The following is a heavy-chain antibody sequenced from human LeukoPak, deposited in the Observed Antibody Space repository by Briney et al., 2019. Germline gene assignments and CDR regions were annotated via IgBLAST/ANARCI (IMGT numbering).Heavy chain of an antibody. J-gene: IGHJ4*02. Sequence: SETLSLTCSVSGGSISSYYWSWIRQPPGKGLEWIGYIYYSGSTNYNPSLKSRVTISVDTSKNQFSLKLSSVTAADTAVYYCAALDILTGSLFDSWGQGTLVTVSS. CDR2: IYYSGST. V-gene: IGHV4-59*08. D-gene: IGHD3-9*01. CDR1: GGSISSYY. CDR3: AALDILTGSLFDS.